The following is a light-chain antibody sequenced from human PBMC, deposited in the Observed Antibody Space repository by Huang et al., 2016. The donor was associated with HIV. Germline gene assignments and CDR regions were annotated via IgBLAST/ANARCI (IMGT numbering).Light chain of an antibody. CDR2: AAS. Sequence: EIVLTQSPGTLSLSPGERATLSCRASQSVSSKYLVWYQQGPGQAPRLLIYAASNRATGVPVRFSGSGSGTDFTLTINRLEPEDFAVYHCQQHGSSPYTFGQGTKLEIK. V-gene: IGKV3-20*01. J-gene: IGKJ2*01. CDR3: QQHGSSPYT. CDR1: QSVSSKY.